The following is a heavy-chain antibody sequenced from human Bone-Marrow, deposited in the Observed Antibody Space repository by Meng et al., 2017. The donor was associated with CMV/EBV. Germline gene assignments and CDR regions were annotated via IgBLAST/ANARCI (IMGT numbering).Heavy chain of an antibody. Sequence: SETLSLTCTVSGGSVSSGSYYWSWIRQPPGKGLEWIGYIYYSGSTNYNPSLKSRVTISVDTSKNQFSLKLSSVTAADTAVYYCARSRYSSSWYGYYYGLDVWGQGPTDPVPS. CDR2: IYYSGST. CDR1: GGSVSSGSYY. V-gene: IGHV4-61*01. D-gene: IGHD6-13*01. CDR3: ARSRYSSSWYGYYYGLDV. J-gene: IGHJ6*02.